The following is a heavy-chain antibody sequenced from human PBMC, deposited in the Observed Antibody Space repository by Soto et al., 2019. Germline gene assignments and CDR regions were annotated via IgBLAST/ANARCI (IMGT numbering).Heavy chain of an antibody. CDR1: GGSISSYY. V-gene: IGHV4-59*08. Sequence: SETLSLTCTVSGGSISSYYWSWIRQPPGKGLEWIGYIYYSGSTNYNPSLKSRVTISVDTSKNQFSLKLSSVTAADTAVYYCARGSYPEDYFDLWGQRTPVTVSS. CDR3: ARGSYPEDYFDL. CDR2: IYYSGST. J-gene: IGHJ4*02.